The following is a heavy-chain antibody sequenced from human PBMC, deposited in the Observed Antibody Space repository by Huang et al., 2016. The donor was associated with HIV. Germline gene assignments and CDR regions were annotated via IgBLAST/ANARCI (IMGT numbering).Heavy chain of an antibody. CDR2: IAYSGST. CDR1: GGSISSGGHS. CDR3: ARMSRLSKRHWFDP. J-gene: IGHJ5*02. Sequence: QVQLQESGPGLVKPSQTLSLTCTVSGGSISSGGHSWSWIRQPPGKGLEWIGYIAYSGSTYYNPSLMSRVTISVDTSKNHFSLKLTSVTAADTAVYYCARMSRLSKRHWFDPWGQGTLVTVSP. V-gene: IGHV4-30-4*08.